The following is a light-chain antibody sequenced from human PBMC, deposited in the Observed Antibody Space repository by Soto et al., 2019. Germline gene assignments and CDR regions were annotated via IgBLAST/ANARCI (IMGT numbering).Light chain of an antibody. Sequence: QSALTQPPSASGSPGQSVTISCTGTTSDVGGYDYVSWYQQHPGKAPKLMIYEVSKRPSGVPDRFSGSKSGSTASLTGSGLQAEDEADYYCSSYAGSNNLVVFGGGTKLTVL. CDR2: EVS. CDR3: SSYAGSNNLVV. J-gene: IGLJ2*01. V-gene: IGLV2-8*01. CDR1: TSDVGGYDY.